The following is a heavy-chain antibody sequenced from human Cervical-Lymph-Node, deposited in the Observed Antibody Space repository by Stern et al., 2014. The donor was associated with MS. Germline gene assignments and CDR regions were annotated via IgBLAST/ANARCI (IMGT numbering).Heavy chain of an antibody. Sequence: EVQLVESGGGLIQPGGSLRLSCAASGVTVSSSYMSWVRQAPGQGLEWVSAIHNGGATDYADSMKGRFTISRDNSKNTLYFQMSSLRAEDTAVYYCARVGRGYISGYSFDYWAQGTLVTVSS. J-gene: IGHJ4*02. CDR3: ARVGRGYISGYSFDY. CDR1: GVTVSSSY. D-gene: IGHD5-18*01. CDR2: IHNGGAT. V-gene: IGHV3-53*01.